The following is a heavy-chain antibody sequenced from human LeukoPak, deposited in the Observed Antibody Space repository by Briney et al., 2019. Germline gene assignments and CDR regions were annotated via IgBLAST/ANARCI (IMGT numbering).Heavy chain of an antibody. D-gene: IGHD2-15*01. CDR1: GFTFSSYS. Sequence: GGSLRLSCAASGFTFSSYSMNWVRQAPGKGLEWVSYISSSSSTIYYADSVKGRFTISRDNAKNSLYLQMNSLRAEDTAVYYCARDSGGSWNRAAFDYWGQGTLVTVSS. CDR2: ISSSSSTI. CDR3: ARDSGGSWNRAAFDY. V-gene: IGHV3-48*01. J-gene: IGHJ4*02.